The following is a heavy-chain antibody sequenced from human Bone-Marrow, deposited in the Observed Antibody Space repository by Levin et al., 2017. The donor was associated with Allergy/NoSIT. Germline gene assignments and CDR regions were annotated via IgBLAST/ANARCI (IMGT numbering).Heavy chain of an antibody. D-gene: IGHD2-21*02. CDR3: ARVTRCGGDCYFLDY. Sequence: GESLKISCEVSGFTFSDYYMSWIRQAPGKGLEWVSYISNSGTIIYYADSVKGRFTISRDNAKNSLYLQMNSLRAVDTAVYYCARVTRCGGDCYFLDYWGQGTLVTVSS. CDR1: GFTFSDYY. J-gene: IGHJ4*02. V-gene: IGHV3-11*01. CDR2: ISNSGTII.